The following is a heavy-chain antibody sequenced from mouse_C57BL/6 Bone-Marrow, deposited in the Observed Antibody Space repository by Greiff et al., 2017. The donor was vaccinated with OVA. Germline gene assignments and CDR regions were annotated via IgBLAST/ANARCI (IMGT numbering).Heavy chain of an antibody. V-gene: IGHV1-82*01. Sequence: QVQLQQSGPELVKPGASVKISCKASGYAFSSSWMNWVKQRPGKGLEWIGRIYPGDGDTNYNGKFKGKATLTADKSSSTAYMQLSSLTSEDSAVYFCANYGSSLAWFAYWGQGTLVTVSA. D-gene: IGHD1-1*01. CDR1: GYAFSSSW. CDR3: ANYGSSLAWFAY. CDR2: IYPGDGDT. J-gene: IGHJ3*01.